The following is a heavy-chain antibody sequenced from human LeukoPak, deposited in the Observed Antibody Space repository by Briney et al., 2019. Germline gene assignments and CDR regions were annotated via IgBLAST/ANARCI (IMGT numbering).Heavy chain of an antibody. Sequence: SSETLSLTCAVYGGSFSDYCWTWIRQSPGKGLEWIGEINHSGATDYNPSLKSRVTISVDTSKNQFSLKVRSVTAADTAVYYCARRVRGVIISFYYYNGMDVWGQGTTVTVSS. J-gene: IGHJ6*02. CDR3: ARRVRGVIISFYYYNGMDV. CDR1: GGSFSDYC. D-gene: IGHD3-10*01. V-gene: IGHV4-34*01. CDR2: INHSGAT.